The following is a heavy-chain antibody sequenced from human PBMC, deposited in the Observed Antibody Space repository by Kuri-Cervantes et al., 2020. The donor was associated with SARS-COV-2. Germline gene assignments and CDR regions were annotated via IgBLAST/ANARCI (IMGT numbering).Heavy chain of an antibody. CDR2: IRSKAYGGTT. J-gene: IGHJ4*02. CDR1: GFTFGDYA. CDR3: TSTGY. V-gene: IGHV3-49*04. Sequence: GESLKISCTASGFTFGDYAMSWVRQAPGKGLEWVGFIRSKAYGGTTEYAASVKGRFTISRDDSKSIAYLQMNSLKTEDTAVYYCTSTGYWGQGTLVTVSS.